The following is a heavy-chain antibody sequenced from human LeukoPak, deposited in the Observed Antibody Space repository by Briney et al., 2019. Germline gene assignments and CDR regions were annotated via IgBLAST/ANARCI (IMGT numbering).Heavy chain of an antibody. Sequence: SETLSLTCIVSGGSINSYYWSWIRQPPGKGLEGMAYIDNSGNTNYNPSLKSRVTISVDTSRNEFSLKVNYVTAADTAVYYCARHLAARLGRARFSDYWGQGTLVTVSS. CDR3: ARHLAARLGRARFSDY. V-gene: IGHV4-59*08. D-gene: IGHD5-12*01. CDR2: IDNSGNT. CDR1: GGSINSYY. J-gene: IGHJ4*02.